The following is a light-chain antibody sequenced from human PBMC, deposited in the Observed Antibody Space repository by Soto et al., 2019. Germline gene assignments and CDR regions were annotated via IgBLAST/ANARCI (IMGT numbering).Light chain of an antibody. V-gene: IGLV2-14*01. CDR1: SSDIGAYNY. CDR3: FSFTTDWTHV. J-gene: IGLJ1*01. Sequence: QSVLTQPASVSGSPGQSITISCTGSSSDIGAYNYVSWFQQYPGKAPKLIISEVSNRPSGVSNRFSGSKSCTAASLTISWLQTEDEADYFCFSFTTDWTHVFGTGTKVTVL. CDR2: EVS.